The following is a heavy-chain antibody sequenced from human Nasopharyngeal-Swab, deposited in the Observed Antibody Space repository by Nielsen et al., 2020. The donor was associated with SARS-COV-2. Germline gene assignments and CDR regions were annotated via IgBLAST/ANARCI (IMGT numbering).Heavy chain of an antibody. CDR1: GFTFSGST. V-gene: IGHV3-73*01. D-gene: IGHD3-3*01. CDR3: AKDLEFPGNWFDP. CDR2: IRSKANNYAT. Sequence: ESLKISCAVSGFTFSGSTMQLVRQASGKGLEWVGRIRSKANNYATAYSASVSGRFTISRDDSKNTLYLQMNSLRAEDTAVYYCAKDLEFPGNWFDPWGQGTLVTVSS. J-gene: IGHJ5*02.